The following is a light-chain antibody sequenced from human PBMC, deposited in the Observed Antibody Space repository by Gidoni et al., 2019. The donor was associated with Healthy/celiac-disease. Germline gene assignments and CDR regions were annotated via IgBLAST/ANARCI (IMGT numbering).Light chain of an antibody. CDR2: RNN. CDR1: SSNIGSNY. CDR3: AAWDDSLSGYV. J-gene: IGLJ1*01. V-gene: IGLV1-47*01. Sequence: QSVLTQPPSASGTPGQRVTISCSGSSSNIGSNYVYWYQQLPGTVPKLLIYRNNQRPSGVPDRFSGSKSGPSASLAISGLRSEDEADYYCAAWDDSLSGYVFGTGTKVTVL.